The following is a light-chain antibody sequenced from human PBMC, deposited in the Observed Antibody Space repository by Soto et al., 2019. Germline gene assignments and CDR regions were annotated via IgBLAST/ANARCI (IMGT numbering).Light chain of an antibody. CDR1: SGHSSYD. V-gene: IGLV4-69*01. J-gene: IGLJ3*02. Sequence: QLVLTQSPSASASLGASVKLTCTLSSGHSSYDIAWHQQQPEKGPRYLMKLNSDGSHSKGDGIPDRFSGSSSGAERYLTISSLQSEDEADYYCQTWGTGIRGVFGGGPKVTVL. CDR2: LNSDGSH. CDR3: QTWGTGIRGV.